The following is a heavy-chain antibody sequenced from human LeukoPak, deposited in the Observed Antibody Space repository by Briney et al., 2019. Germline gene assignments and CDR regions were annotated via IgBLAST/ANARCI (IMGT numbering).Heavy chain of an antibody. J-gene: IGHJ5*02. V-gene: IGHV3-30*03. D-gene: IGHD6-6*01. CDR1: GFTFSSYS. CDR2: ISYDGSNK. Sequence: PGGSLRLSCAASGFTFSSYSMNWVRQAPGKGLEWVAVISYDGSNKYYADSVKGRFTISGDNAKNTLYLQMNSLRAEDTAVYYCAREVGEYSSSFDPWGQGTLVTVSS. CDR3: AREVGEYSSSFDP.